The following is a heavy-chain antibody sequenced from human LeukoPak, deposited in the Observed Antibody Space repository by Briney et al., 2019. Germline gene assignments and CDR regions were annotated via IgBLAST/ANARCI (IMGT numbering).Heavy chain of an antibody. CDR2: IYYSGST. D-gene: IGHD6-13*01. V-gene: IGHV4-59*01. Sequence: PSETLSLTCTVSGGSISSYYWSWIRQPPGKGLEWIGYIYYSGSTNYNPSLKSRVTISVDTSKNQFSLNLSSVTAADTAVYYCARAPPGYRPFDIWGQGTMVTVSS. J-gene: IGHJ3*02. CDR3: ARAPPGYRPFDI. CDR1: GGSISSYY.